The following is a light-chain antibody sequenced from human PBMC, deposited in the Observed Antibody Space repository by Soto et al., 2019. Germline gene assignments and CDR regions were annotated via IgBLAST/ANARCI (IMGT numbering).Light chain of an antibody. CDR2: DAS. CDR1: QSVRSW. CDR3: QQYNTYST. Sequence: DIQMTQSPATLSASVGDIFTITFRASQSVRSWLAWYQQKPGTAPKLLIFDASRLESGVPSRFSGSASGTEFTLTINSLQPDDFATYYCQQYNTYSTFGQGTKVDIK. J-gene: IGKJ1*01. V-gene: IGKV1-5*01.